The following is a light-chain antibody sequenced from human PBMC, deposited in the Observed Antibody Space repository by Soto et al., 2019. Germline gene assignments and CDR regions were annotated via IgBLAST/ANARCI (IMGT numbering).Light chain of an antibody. Sequence: EIVLTQSPGTLYLATGERATLSLRVSQSVISTYLAWYQQKPGQAPRLLIYGASSRATGIPDRFSGSGSGTDFTLTISRLEAEDFAVYYCQQYGNSPITFGQGTRLEI. CDR3: QQYGNSPIT. CDR1: QSVISTY. J-gene: IGKJ5*01. CDR2: GAS. V-gene: IGKV3-20*01.